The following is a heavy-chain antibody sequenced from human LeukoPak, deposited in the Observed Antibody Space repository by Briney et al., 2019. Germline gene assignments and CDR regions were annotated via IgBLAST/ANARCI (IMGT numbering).Heavy chain of an antibody. CDR2: IIRIFGTA. CDR1: GGTFSSYA. V-gene: IGHV1-69*13. J-gene: IGHJ6*04. CDR3: ARISVGYCSSTSCQVYYGMDV. Sequence: ASVKVSCKASGGTFSSYAISWVRQAPGQGLEWMGGIIRIFGTANYAQKFQGRVTITADESTSTAYMELSSLRSEDTAVYYCARISVGYCSSTSCQVYYGMDVWGKGTPVTVSS. D-gene: IGHD2-2*01.